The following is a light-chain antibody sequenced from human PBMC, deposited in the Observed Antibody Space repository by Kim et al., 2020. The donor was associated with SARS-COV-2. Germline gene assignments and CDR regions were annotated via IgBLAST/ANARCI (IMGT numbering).Light chain of an antibody. CDR2: GAS. V-gene: IGKV3-15*01. CDR3: QQYNNWAYT. Sequence: EIVMTQSPATLSVSPGERATLSCRASQSVSSNLAWYQQKPGQAPRLLIYGASTRATGIPARFSGRGSGTEFTLTISSLQSEDFAVYYCQQYNNWAYTFGQGTKLEI. J-gene: IGKJ2*01. CDR1: QSVSSN.